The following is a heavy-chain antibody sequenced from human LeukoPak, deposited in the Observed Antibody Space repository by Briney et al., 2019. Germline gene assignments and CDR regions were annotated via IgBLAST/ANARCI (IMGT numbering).Heavy chain of an antibody. Sequence: PGRSLRLSCAASGFTFDDYAMHWVRQAPGKGLEWVSGISWNSGSIGYADSVKGRFTISRDNAKNSLYLQMNSLRAEDTALYYCAKDTEYSSSSSLDYWGQGTLVTVSS. CDR3: AKDTEYSSSSSLDY. J-gene: IGHJ4*02. V-gene: IGHV3-9*01. D-gene: IGHD6-6*01. CDR2: ISWNSGSI. CDR1: GFTFDDYA.